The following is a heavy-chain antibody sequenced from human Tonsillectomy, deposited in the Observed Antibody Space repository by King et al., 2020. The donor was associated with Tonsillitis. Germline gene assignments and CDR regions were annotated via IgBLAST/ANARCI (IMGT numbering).Heavy chain of an antibody. CDR2: INPSGGST. V-gene: IGHV1-46*04. D-gene: IGHD3-16*01. Sequence: VQLVESGAEVKKPGASVKVSCKASGYTFTSYYMHWVRQAPGQGLEWMGIINPSGGSTSYAQKLQGRVTMTRDTSASTVYMELRSLRSEDTAVYYCARIWGDAFDIWGQGTMVTVSS. CDR1: GYTFTSYY. J-gene: IGHJ3*02. CDR3: ARIWGDAFDI.